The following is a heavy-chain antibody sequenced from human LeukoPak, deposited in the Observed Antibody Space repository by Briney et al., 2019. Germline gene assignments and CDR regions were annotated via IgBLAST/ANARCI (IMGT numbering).Heavy chain of an antibody. D-gene: IGHD6-19*01. J-gene: IGHJ4*02. CDR3: ARGDSSGWSPHFDY. V-gene: IGHV4-31*03. CDR2: IYYSGST. Sequence: SETLSLTCTVSGGSISSGGYYWSWIRQHPGKGLEWIGYIYYSGSTYYNPSPKSRVTISVDTSKNQFSLRLSSVTAADTAVYYCARGDSSGWSPHFDYWGQGTLVTVSS. CDR1: GGSISSGGYY.